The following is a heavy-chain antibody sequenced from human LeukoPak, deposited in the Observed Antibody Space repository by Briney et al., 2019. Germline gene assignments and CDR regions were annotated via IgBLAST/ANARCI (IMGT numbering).Heavy chain of an antibody. CDR3: ARDSATVTTTRSGAFDI. CDR1: GFTFSSYA. CDR2: ISYDGSNK. D-gene: IGHD4-11*01. V-gene: IGHV3-30-3*01. Sequence: GGSLRLSCAASGFTFSSYAMHWVRQAPGKGLEWVAVISYDGSNKYYADSVKGRFTISRDNSKNTLYLQMNSLRAEDTAVYYCARDSATVTTTRSGAFDIWGQGTMVTVSS. J-gene: IGHJ3*02.